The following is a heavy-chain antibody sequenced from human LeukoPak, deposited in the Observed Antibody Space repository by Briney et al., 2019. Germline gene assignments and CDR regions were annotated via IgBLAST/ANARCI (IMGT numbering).Heavy chain of an antibody. D-gene: IGHD2-2*01. CDR1: GGTFSSYA. J-gene: IGHJ6*03. Sequence: SVKVSCKASGGTFSSYAISWVRQAPGQGLEWMGGIIPIFGTANYAQKFQGRVTITADESTSTAYMELSSLRSEDTAVYYCATEGVVPAARKSYYYYMDVWGKGTTVTISS. V-gene: IGHV1-69*13. CDR2: IIPIFGTA. CDR3: ATEGVVPAARKSYYYYMDV.